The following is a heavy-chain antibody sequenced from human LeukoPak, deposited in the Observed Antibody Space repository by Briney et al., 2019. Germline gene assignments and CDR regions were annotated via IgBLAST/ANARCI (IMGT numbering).Heavy chain of an antibody. CDR3: ARDVDNSNYDY. V-gene: IGHV1-18*01. D-gene: IGHD4-11*01. CDR1: GYTFTSYG. J-gene: IGHJ4*02. CDR2: ISVYNGNT. Sequence: ASVKVSCKASGYTFTSYGISWVRQAPGQGLEWMGWISVYNGNTIYAHKLQDRVTMTTDTSTSTAYMELRSLRSDDTAIYYCARDVDNSNYDYWGQGTLVTVSS.